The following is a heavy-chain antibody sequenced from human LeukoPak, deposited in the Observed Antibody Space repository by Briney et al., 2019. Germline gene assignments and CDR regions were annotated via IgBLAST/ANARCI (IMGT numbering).Heavy chain of an antibody. D-gene: IGHD5-24*01. CDR3: ALGLIEMATIPFDY. J-gene: IGHJ4*02. V-gene: IGHV1-69*05. Sequence: SVKVSCKASGGTFSSYAISWVRQAPGQGLEWMGGIIPIFGTANYAQKFQGRVTITTDESTSTAYMELSSLGSEDTAVYYCALGLIEMATIPFDYWGQGTLVTVSS. CDR1: GGTFSSYA. CDR2: IIPIFGTA.